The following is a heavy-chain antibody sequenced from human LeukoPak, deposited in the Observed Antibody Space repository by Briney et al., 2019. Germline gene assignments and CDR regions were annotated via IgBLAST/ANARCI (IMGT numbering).Heavy chain of an antibody. CDR3: ARDPSGSYYSNREFDY. CDR2: IIPILGIA. V-gene: IGHV1-69*04. J-gene: IGHJ4*02. D-gene: IGHD1-26*01. Sequence: SVKVSCKASGGTFSSYAISWVRQAPGQGLEWMGRIIPILGIANYAQKFQGRVTITADKSTSTAYMELSSLRSEGTAVYYCARDPSGSYYSNREFDYWGQGTLVTVSS. CDR1: GGTFSSYA.